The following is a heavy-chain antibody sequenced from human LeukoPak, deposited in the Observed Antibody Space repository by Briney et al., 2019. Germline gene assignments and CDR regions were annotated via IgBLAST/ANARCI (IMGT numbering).Heavy chain of an antibody. V-gene: IGHV3-23*01. CDR1: GFTFSSYA. D-gene: IGHD3-22*01. CDR2: LRGSGGST. J-gene: IGHJ4*02. CDR3: AKDPLRYDSSGYRYYFDY. Sequence: GGSRRLSFPASGFTFSSYAMSWVRQAPGKGLDGVSPLRGSGGSTYYADSVKGRFTISRDNSKNTLYLQMNSLRAEDTAVYYCAKDPLRYDSSGYRYYFDYWGQGTLVTVSS.